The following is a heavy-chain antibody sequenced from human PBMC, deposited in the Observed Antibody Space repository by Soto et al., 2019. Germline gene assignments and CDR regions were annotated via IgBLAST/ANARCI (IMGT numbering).Heavy chain of an antibody. CDR1: GGTFSSYA. J-gene: IGHJ5*02. D-gene: IGHD1-26*01. CDR2: IIPILGIA. Sequence: ASVKVSCKASGGTFSSYAISWVRQAPGQGLEWMGGIIPILGIANYAQKFQGRVTITADKSTSTAYMELSSLRSEDTAVYYCARDSFGGSYSRFDPWGQGTLVTVSS. V-gene: IGHV1-69*10. CDR3: ARDSFGGSYSRFDP.